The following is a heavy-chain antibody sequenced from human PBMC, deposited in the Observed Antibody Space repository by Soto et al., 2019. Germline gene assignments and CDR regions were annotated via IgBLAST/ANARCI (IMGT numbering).Heavy chain of an antibody. D-gene: IGHD5-12*01. CDR3: ARGGGYGYEPFARDV. V-gene: IGHV3-53*01. Sequence: GGSLRLSCAASGFTVSSNYMSWVRQAPGKGLEWVSVIYSGGSTYYADSVKGRFTISRDNSKNTLYLQMNSLRAEDTAVYYCARGGGYGYEPFARDVWGHVTTVTVSS. CDR2: IYSGGST. CDR1: GFTVSSNY. J-gene: IGHJ6*02.